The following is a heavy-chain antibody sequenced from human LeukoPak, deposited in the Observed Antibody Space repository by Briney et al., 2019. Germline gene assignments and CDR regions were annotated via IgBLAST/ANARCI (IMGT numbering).Heavy chain of an antibody. Sequence: SETLSLTCTVSGGSISSGDYHWGWIRQPPARVLEWLGIIYHSGSTHQNPSLKSRVTISVDTSKNQFYLKLSSVAASDTAVYFCARQVGGNRWYSDFWGQGTLVTVSS. V-gene: IGHV4-39*01. J-gene: IGHJ4*02. CDR1: GGSISSGDYH. D-gene: IGHD4-23*01. CDR3: ARQVGGNRWYSDF. CDR2: IYHSGST.